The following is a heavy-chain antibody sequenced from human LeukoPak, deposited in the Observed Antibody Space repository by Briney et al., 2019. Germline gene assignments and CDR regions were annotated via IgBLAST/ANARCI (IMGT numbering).Heavy chain of an antibody. J-gene: IGHJ4*02. CDR2: INPSGGST. D-gene: IGHD6-19*01. V-gene: IGHV1-46*01. Sequence: ASVKVSCKASGYTXTGYYMHWVRQAPGQGLEWMALINPSGGSTSYAQKFQGRVTMTRDTSTSTVYMELRSLRSEDTAVYYCARGPYSSGWYGLDYWGQGTLVTVSS. CDR1: GYTXTGYY. CDR3: ARGPYSSGWYGLDY.